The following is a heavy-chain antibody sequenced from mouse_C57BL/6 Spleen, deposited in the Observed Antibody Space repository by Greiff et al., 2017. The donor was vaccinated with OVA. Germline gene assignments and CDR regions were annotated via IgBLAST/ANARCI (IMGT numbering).Heavy chain of an antibody. V-gene: IGHV1-55*01. CDR3: ARGEESDGCSGLWYFEG. CDR2: IYPGSGST. J-gene: IGHJ1*03. Sequence: QVQLQQPGAELVKPGASVKMSCKASGYTFTSYWITWVQQRPGQGLEWIGVIYPGSGSTNYNEQFKSKATLTVDTSSRTASMQLSSLTAEDAAVYYCARGEESDGCSGLWYFEGWGTGTTVTVAS. CDR1: GYTFTSYW. D-gene: IGHD2-3*01.